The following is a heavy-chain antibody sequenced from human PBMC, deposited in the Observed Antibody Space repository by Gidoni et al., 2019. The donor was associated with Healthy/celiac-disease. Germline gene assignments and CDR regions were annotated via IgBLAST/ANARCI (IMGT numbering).Heavy chain of an antibody. V-gene: IGHV4-39*01. CDR2: IYYSGST. CDR3: ARRGVGATYYFDY. D-gene: IGHD1-26*01. Sequence: QLQLQESGPGLVKPSETLSLTCTVPGGSISSSSYYWGWIRQPPGKGLEWIGSIYYSGSTYYNPSLKSRVTISVDTSKNQFSLKLSSVTAADTAVYYCARRGVGATYYFDYWGQGTLVTVSS. J-gene: IGHJ4*02. CDR1: GGSISSSSYY.